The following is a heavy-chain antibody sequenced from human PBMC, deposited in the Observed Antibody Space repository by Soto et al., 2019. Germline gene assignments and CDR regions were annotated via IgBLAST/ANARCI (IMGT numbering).Heavy chain of an antibody. CDR3: ASGLGRGYFDY. D-gene: IGHD2-2*03. J-gene: IGHJ4*02. CDR2: INPNSGGP. V-gene: IGHV1-2*04. CDR1: GYTFTGYY. Sequence: QVQLVQSGAEVKKPGASVKVSCKASGYTFTGYYMHWVRQAPGQGLEWMGWINPNSGGPNYAQKFQGWVTMTRDTSISTADMELSRPRPDDTAVYDCASGLGRGYFDYWGQGTLFTVSS.